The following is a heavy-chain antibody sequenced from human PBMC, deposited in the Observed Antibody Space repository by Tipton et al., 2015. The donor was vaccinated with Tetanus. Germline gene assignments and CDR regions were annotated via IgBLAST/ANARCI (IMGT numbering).Heavy chain of an antibody. CDR3: ARESGTWGAAIRLDWFDP. CDR2: INPNSGGT. CDR1: GYTFTSYY. V-gene: IGHV1-2*06. J-gene: IGHJ5*02. D-gene: IGHD2-2*02. Sequence: QVQLVQSGAEVKKPGASVKVSCKASGYTFTSYYMHWVRQAPGQGLEWMGRINPNSGGTNYAQKFQGRVTMTRDTSISTAYMELSRLRSDDTAVYYCARESGTWGAAIRLDWFDPWGQGTLVTVSS.